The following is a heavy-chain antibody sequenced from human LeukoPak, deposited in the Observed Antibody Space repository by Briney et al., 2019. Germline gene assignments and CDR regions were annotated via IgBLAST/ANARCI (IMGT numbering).Heavy chain of an antibody. CDR1: GFTFSSYG. V-gene: IGHV3-30*18. J-gene: IGHJ4*02. D-gene: IGHD3-10*01. CDR2: ISYDGSNK. Sequence: GGSLRLSCAASGFTFSSYGMHWVRQAPGKGLEWVAVISYDGSNKYYADSVKGRFTISRDNSKNTLYLQMNSLRAEDTAVYYCAKETGLLWFGELLALDYWGQGTLVTVSS. CDR3: AKETGLLWFGELLALDY.